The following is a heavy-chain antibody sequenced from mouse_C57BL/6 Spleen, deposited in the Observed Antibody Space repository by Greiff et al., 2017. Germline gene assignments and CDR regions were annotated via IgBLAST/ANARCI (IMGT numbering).Heavy chain of an antibody. D-gene: IGHD1-1*01. CDR2: IHPNSGST. CDR1: GYTFTSYW. CDR3: ARRGDYGSRRDYYAMDY. V-gene: IGHV1-64*01. J-gene: IGHJ4*01. Sequence: QVQLQQPGAELVKPGASVKLSCKASGYTFTSYWMHWVKQRPGQGLEWIGMIHPNSGSTNYNEKFKSKATLTVDKSSSTAYMQLSSLTSEDSAVYYCARRGDYGSRRDYYAMDYWGQGTSVTVSS.